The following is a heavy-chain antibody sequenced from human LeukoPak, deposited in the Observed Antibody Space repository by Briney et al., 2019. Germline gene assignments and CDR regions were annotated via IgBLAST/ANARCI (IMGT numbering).Heavy chain of an antibody. CDR2: IYHSGST. V-gene: IGHV4-38-2*02. CDR1: GYSISSGYY. D-gene: IGHD2-15*01. J-gene: IGHJ6*03. CDR3: ARAPGDCSGGSCYAYYMDV. Sequence: SETLSLTCTVSGYSISSGYYWGWIRQPPGKGLEWIGSIYHSGSTYDNPSLKSRVTISVDTSKNQISLKLSSMTAADTAVYYCARAPGDCSGGSCYAYYMDVWGKGTTVTVSS.